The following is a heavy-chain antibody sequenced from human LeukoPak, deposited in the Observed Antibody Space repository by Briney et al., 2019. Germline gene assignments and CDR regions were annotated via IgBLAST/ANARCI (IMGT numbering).Heavy chain of an antibody. D-gene: IGHD3-22*01. Sequence: ASVKVSCKASGYTFTGYYMHWVRQAPGQGLEWMGWINPNSGGTDYAQKFQGRVTMTRDTSISTAYMELSRLRSDDTAVYYGAREWLLRGFDHWGQGTLVTVSS. CDR3: AREWLLRGFDH. CDR2: INPNSGGT. J-gene: IGHJ5*02. V-gene: IGHV1-2*02. CDR1: GYTFTGYY.